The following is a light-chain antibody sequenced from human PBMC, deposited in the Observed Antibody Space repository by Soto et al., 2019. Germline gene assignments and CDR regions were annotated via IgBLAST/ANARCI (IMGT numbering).Light chain of an antibody. CDR3: GSYTGSSTPVV. Sequence: QSALTQPASVSGSPGQSITISCTGTSSDIGAYNYVSWYQHHPGEAPKLMIYDVTTRPSGVSNRFSGSKSGNTASLTISSLQAEDDADYFCGSYTGSSTPVVFGGGTKVTVL. J-gene: IGLJ2*01. V-gene: IGLV2-14*03. CDR2: DVT. CDR1: SSDIGAYNY.